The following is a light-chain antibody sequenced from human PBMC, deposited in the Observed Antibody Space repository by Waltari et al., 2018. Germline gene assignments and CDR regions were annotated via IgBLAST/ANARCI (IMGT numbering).Light chain of an antibody. J-gene: IGKJ4*01. CDR3: QQYHNWPLT. V-gene: IGKV3-15*01. CDR1: QTVSND. Sequence: ETVMTQSPATLSVSPGERATLSCRASQTVSNDFAWYQQKHGQAPWLLIYGASTRPTGVPARFSCSGSGTEFTLTISSLQSDDREVYDCQQYHNWPLTFGGGTKVDI. CDR2: GAS.